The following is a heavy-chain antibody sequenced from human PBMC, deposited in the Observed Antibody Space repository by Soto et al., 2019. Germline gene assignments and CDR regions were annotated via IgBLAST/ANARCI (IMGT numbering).Heavy chain of an antibody. CDR1: ALSSGSRFYY. CDR3: ARLTRLYDSSSTTDY. J-gene: IGHJ4*02. D-gene: IGHD3-22*01. Sequence: LSLTWTVSALSSGSRFYYLRLHRQHPGKGLEWIGYIYYSGSTYYNPSLKSRVTISVDTSKNQFSLKLSSVTAADTAVYYCARLTRLYDSSSTTDYRGQGPLVYGSS. CDR2: IYYSGST. V-gene: IGHV4-31*02.